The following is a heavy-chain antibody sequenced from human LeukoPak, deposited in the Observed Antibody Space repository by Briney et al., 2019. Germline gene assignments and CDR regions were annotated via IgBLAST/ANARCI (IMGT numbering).Heavy chain of an antibody. D-gene: IGHD4-17*01. CDR2: ISSRSRTI. CDR3: AKTTDNYYYYYMDV. V-gene: IGHV3-48*01. Sequence: GGSLRLSCAASGFTFSNYSMNWVRQAPGKGLEWVSYISSRSRTIYYADSVKGRFTISRDNAKNSLYLQMNSLRAEDTAVYYCAKTTDNYYYYYMDVWGKGTTVTVSS. J-gene: IGHJ6*03. CDR1: GFTFSNYS.